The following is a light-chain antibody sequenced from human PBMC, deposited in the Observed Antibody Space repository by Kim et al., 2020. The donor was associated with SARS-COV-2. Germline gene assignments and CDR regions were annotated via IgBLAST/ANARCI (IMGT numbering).Light chain of an antibody. V-gene: IGLV3-9*01. CDR2: RNT. CDR1: KSGSKN. J-gene: IGLJ1*01. CDR3: QVWDSSTEV. Sequence: VALGQRGRITCGGKKSGSKNGHWYQQKPGQAPVLVIYRNTIRPSGIPERFSGSNSGNTATLTISRAQAGDEADYYCQVWDSSTEVFGTGTKVTVL.